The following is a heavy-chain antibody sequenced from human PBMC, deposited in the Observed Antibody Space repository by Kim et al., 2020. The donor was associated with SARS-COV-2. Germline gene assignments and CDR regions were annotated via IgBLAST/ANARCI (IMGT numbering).Heavy chain of an antibody. D-gene: IGHD5-12*01. J-gene: IGHJ5*02. Sequence: SYNPSLNSRVTISVDRSKNQFSLKLSSVTAADTAVYYCARVAVATTWFDPWGQGTLVTVSS. V-gene: IGHV4-30-2*01. CDR3: ARVAVATTWFDP.